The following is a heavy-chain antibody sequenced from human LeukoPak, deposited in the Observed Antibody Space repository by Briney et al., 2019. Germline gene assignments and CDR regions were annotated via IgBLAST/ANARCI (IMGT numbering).Heavy chain of an antibody. CDR3: ARVGDIVVVPAAIGAAFDI. CDR1: GYTFTSYY. D-gene: IGHD2-2*02. J-gene: IGHJ3*02. V-gene: IGHV1-46*01. CDR2: INPSGGST. Sequence: ASVKVSCKASGYTFTSYYMHWVRQAPGQGLEWMGIINPSGGSTSYAQKFQGRVTMTRDTSTSTVYVELSSLRSEDTAVYYCARVGDIVVVPAAIGAAFDIWGQGTMVTVSS.